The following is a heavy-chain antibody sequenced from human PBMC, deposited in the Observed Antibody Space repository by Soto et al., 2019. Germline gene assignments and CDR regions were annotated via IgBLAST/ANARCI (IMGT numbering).Heavy chain of an antibody. CDR2: IIPIFGTA. D-gene: IGHD2-2*02. V-gene: IGHV1-69*01. Sequence: QVQLVQSGAEVKKPGSSVKVSCKASGGTFSSYAISWVRQAPGQGLEWMGGIIPIFGTANYAQKFQGRVTITADESPSTAYMELSSLRSEDTAVYYCASPVVPAAIYYYYGMDVWGQGTTVTVSS. J-gene: IGHJ6*02. CDR1: GGTFSSYA. CDR3: ASPVVPAAIYYYYGMDV.